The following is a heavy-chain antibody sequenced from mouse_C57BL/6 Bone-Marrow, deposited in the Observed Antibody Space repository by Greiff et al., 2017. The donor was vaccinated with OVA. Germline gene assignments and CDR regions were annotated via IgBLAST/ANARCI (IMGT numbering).Heavy chain of an antibody. CDR2: IDPSDSET. CDR1: GYTFTSYW. D-gene: IGHD2-4*01. V-gene: IGHV1-52*01. Sequence: QVQLKQPGAELVRPGSSVKLSCKASGYTFTSYWMHWVKQRPIQGLEWIGNIDPSDSETHYNQKFKDKATLTVDKSSSTAYMQLSSLTSEDSAVYYCARSITTLKYAMDYWGQGTSVTVSS. J-gene: IGHJ4*01. CDR3: ARSITTLKYAMDY.